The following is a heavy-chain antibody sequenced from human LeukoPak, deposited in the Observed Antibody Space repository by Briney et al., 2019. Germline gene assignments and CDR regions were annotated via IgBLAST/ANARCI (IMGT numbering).Heavy chain of an antibody. Sequence: GGSLRLSCATSGFIFSNYAVNWVRQAPGKGLEWVSIISGSGDTTYYADSVKGRFTISRDNSKNTLYLQMNSLRAEDTAVYYCAKDLHYGSADYWGQATLVTVSS. J-gene: IGHJ4*02. CDR3: AKDLHYGSADY. D-gene: IGHD3-10*01. V-gene: IGHV3-23*01. CDR1: GFIFSNYA. CDR2: ISGSGDTT.